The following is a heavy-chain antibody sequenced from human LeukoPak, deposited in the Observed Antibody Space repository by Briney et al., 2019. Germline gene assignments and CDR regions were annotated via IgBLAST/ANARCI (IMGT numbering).Heavy chain of an antibody. V-gene: IGHV4-39*07. CDR1: GGSISSSSYY. CDR3: ARYYYDSSGYFLYYYMDV. D-gene: IGHD3-22*01. Sequence: SETLSLTCTVSGGSISSSSYYWGWIRQPPGKGLEWIGSIYYSGSTNYNPSLKSRVTISVDTSKNQFSLKLSSVTAADTAVYYCARYYYDSSGYFLYYYMDVWGKGTTVTISS. CDR2: IYYSGST. J-gene: IGHJ6*03.